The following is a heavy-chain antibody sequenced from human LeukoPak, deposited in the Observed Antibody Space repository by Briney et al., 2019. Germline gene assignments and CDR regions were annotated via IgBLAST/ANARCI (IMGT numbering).Heavy chain of an antibody. CDR1: GGSISSYY. V-gene: IGHV4-59*08. Sequence: SETLSLTCTVSGGSISSYYWSWIRQPPGKGLEWIGYIYYSGSTNYNPSLKSRVTISVDTSKNQFSLKLSSMTAADTAVYYCARLPEGAIHWGQGTLVTVSS. CDR3: ARLPEGAIH. J-gene: IGHJ4*02. D-gene: IGHD1-26*01. CDR2: IYYSGST.